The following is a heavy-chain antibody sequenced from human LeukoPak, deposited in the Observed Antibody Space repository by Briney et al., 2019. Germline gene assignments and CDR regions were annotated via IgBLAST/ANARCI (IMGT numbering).Heavy chain of an antibody. CDR2: IYPGDSDT. V-gene: IGHV5-51*01. CDR1: GYRFTNYW. Sequence: GESLKISCKGSGYRFTNYWIVWVRQMPGKGLEWMGIIYPGDSDTRYSPSFQGQVTISADKSMSTAYLQWSSLKASDTAMYYCARLGNSNPYYYGMDVWGQGTTVTVSS. CDR3: ARLGNSNPYYYGMDV. J-gene: IGHJ6*02. D-gene: IGHD4-11*01.